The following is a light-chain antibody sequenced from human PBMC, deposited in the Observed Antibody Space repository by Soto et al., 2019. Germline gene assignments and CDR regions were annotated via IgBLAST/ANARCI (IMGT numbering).Light chain of an antibody. CDR1: QSISSY. CDR3: QQSYSTPPT. V-gene: IGKV1-39*01. Sequence: DIQMTQSPSSLSACVGDRVTITCRASQSISSYLNWYQQKPGKAPKLLIYAASSLQSGVPSRFSGSGSGTDFTLTISRLQPEDFATYYCQQSYSTPPTCGQGTKVDI. CDR2: AAS. J-gene: IGKJ1*01.